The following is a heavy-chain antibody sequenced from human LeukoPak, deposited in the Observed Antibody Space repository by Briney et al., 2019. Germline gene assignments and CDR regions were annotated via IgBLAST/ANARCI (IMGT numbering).Heavy chain of an antibody. V-gene: IGHV3-30*04. J-gene: IGHJ4*02. CDR3: ARALQSYYDYVWGSYGPYYFDY. D-gene: IGHD3-16*01. Sequence: PGGSLGLSCAASGFTFSSFEMKWVRQAPGKGLEWVAVIFYDGSIQYYADSVRGRFTISRDNSKNTLYLQMNSLRAEDTAVYYCARALQSYYDYVWGSYGPYYFDYWGQGTLVTVSS. CDR2: IFYDGSIQ. CDR1: GFTFSSFE.